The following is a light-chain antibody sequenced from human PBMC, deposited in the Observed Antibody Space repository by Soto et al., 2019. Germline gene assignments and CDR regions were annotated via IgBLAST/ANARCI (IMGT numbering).Light chain of an antibody. CDR2: GAF. CDR3: QQYNDWPLT. V-gene: IGKV3-15*01. Sequence: EIVLTQSPATLSLSPGERATLSYRASQSVSSYLAWYQQKPGQAPSLLIYGAFTRATGIPARFSCTGSGTEFTLTISSLHSEDFALYDCQQYNDWPLTFGQGTKVDIK. CDR1: QSVSSY. J-gene: IGKJ1*01.